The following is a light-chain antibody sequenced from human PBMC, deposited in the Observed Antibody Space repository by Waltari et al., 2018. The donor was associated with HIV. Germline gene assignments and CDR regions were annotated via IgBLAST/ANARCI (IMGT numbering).Light chain of an antibody. Sequence: SYVLTQPPSVSVAPGQTARIPCGGNNIQSKSVHWYLQKPGQAPILVVYGDSDRPSGIPERFSGSNSGSTATLTISRVEAGDEADFYCQVWDVSRDHVLCGGGTRLTVL. CDR1: NIQSKS. CDR2: GDS. CDR3: QVWDVSRDHVL. V-gene: IGLV3-21*02. J-gene: IGLJ2*01.